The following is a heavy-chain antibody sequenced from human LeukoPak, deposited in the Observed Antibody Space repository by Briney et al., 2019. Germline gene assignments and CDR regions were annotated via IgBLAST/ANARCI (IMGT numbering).Heavy chain of an antibody. CDR3: ARNALLSDSDYGMDV. V-gene: IGHV4-4*07. D-gene: IGHD3-9*01. J-gene: IGHJ6*02. CDR1: GDSINNFY. Sequence: PSETLSLTCTVSGDSINNFYWSWIRQPAGKGLEWIGRIYSSGFSNYSPSLKSRVTMSVDVSKNQFSLKVTSVTAADTAVYCCARNALLSDSDYGMDVWGQGATVTVSS. CDR2: IYSSGFS.